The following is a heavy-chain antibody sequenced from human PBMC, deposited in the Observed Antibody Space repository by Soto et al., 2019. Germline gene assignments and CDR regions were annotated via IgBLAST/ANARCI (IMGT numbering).Heavy chain of an antibody. D-gene: IGHD2-8*01. CDR1: GFTFSSAW. Sequence: EVQLVESGGGLVKPGGSLRLSCAASGFTFSSAWMSWVRQAPEKGLEWVGRIKSKTAGGTTDYAAPGKGRSTISRNDSTNTLFLQLNSLKTADTAVYYCTTDEVWCTNGFCRYYYFVMDVWGQGTTVTVSS. CDR3: TTDEVWCTNGFCRYYYFVMDV. J-gene: IGHJ6*02. CDR2: IKSKTAGGTT. V-gene: IGHV3-15*01.